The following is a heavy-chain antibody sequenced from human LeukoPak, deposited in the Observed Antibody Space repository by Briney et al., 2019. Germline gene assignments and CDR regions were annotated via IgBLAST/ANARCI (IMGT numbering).Heavy chain of an antibody. CDR2: IYYSGST. Sequence: SETLSLTCTVSGGSISTRSYYWGWIRQPPGKGLEWIGSIYYSGSTYYNPSLKSRVTISADTSKNQFSLKLSSVTAADTAVYYCARGPFDSSGWYPGPLGYYGMDVWGQGTTVTVSS. CDR3: ARGPFDSSGWYPGPLGYYGMDV. V-gene: IGHV4-39*07. J-gene: IGHJ6*02. D-gene: IGHD6-19*01. CDR1: GGSISTRSYY.